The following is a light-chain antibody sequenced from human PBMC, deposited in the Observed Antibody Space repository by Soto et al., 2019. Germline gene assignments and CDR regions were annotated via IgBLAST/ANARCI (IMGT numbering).Light chain of an antibody. CDR2: DNN. Sequence: QSVFTHPHSVSAAPGQKFPISCFGSSSNIGNNYVSWYQQLPGTAPKLLIFDNNKRPSGIPDRFSGSKSGMSASRGITGLQTGDEADYYCVTWDTSLGAVVFGEGTKLTVL. V-gene: IGLV1-51*01. CDR1: SSNIGNNY. CDR3: VTWDTSLGAVV. J-gene: IGLJ3*02.